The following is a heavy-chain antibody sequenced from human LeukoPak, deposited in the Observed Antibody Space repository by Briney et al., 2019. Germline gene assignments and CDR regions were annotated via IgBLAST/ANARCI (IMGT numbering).Heavy chain of an antibody. Sequence: GGSLRLSCAASGFTFNNYWMHWVRQAPGKGLEWVSSISSSSSYIYYADSVKGRFTISRDNAKNSLYLQMNSLRAEDTAVYYCARGTMVTDFDYWGQGTLVTVSS. V-gene: IGHV3-21*01. CDR2: ISSSSSYI. J-gene: IGHJ4*02. CDR1: GFTFNNYW. D-gene: IGHD5-18*01. CDR3: ARGTMVTDFDY.